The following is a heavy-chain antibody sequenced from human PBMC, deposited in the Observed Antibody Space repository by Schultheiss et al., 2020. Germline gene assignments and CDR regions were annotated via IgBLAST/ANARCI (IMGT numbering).Heavy chain of an antibody. CDR1: GFTFGSHA. Sequence: GGSLRLSCAASGFTFGSHAMSWVRQAPGRGLEWVSGISVSGTSTYYADSVKGRFTISRDNSKNTLYLQMNSLRAEDTAVYYCAKYTGSSSWAPGFDYWGQGTLVTVSS. J-gene: IGHJ4*02. CDR3: AKYTGSSSWAPGFDY. V-gene: IGHV3-23*01. D-gene: IGHD6-6*01. CDR2: ISVSGTST.